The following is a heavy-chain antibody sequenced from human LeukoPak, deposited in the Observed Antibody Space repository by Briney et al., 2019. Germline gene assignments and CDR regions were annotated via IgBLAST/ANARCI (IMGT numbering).Heavy chain of an antibody. CDR1: GFSFGDHC. J-gene: IGHJ4*02. CDR3: ARHVDSGGNFYFDY. CDR2: IRDSGGNT. V-gene: IGHV3-23*01. Sequence: PGGSLRLSCEASGFSFGDHCMAWVRQAPGKGLEWVSNIRDSGGNTYQGGSLEGRFTISRDNSKNTLYLQMNSLRADDTAFYYCARHVDSGGNFYFDYWGQGTLVTVSS. D-gene: IGHD4-23*01.